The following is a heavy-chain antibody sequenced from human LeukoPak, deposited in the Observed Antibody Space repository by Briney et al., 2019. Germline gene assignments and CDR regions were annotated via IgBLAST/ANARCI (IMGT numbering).Heavy chain of an antibody. J-gene: IGHJ4*02. D-gene: IGHD3-10*01. V-gene: IGHV3-74*01. CDR3: GRGMIGAYGSDY. CDR1: GFTFTTYW. Sequence: PGGSLRLSCAASGFTFTTYWMHWVRQVPGKGLVWVSRINIDGTYTRYADSVKGRFTISRDNAKNTVYLQMSSLGAEDTAVYYCGRGMIGAYGSDYWGQGTLVTVSS. CDR2: INIDGTYT.